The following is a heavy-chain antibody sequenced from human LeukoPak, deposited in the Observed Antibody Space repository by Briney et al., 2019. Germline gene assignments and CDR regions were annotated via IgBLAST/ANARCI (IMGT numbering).Heavy chain of an antibody. Sequence: ASVKVSCKASGYAFTSDDINWVRQGTGQGLEWMGWMNPNSGNTGYAHKFQGRVTITRNTSISTAYMELSSLRSEDTAVYYCAIIAARPPPGYYYYMDVWGKGTTVTVSS. CDR1: GYAFTSDD. J-gene: IGHJ6*03. V-gene: IGHV1-8*03. CDR3: AIIAARPPPGYYYYMDV. D-gene: IGHD6-6*01. CDR2: MNPNSGNT.